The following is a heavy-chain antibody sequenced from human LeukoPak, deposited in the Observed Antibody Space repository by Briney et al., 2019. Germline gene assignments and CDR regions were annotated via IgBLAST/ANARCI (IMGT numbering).Heavy chain of an antibody. CDR2: IWFDGSNR. D-gene: IGHD2-15*01. Sequence: PGSSLRLSCEASGFTFRNYGMHWVRQAPGKGLDWVGVIWFDGSNRYYADSVKGRFTISRDNSKNTLYLQVNSVRAEDTAVYYCARDTSGYYDYWGQGALVTVSS. CDR3: ARDTSGYYDY. V-gene: IGHV3-33*01. J-gene: IGHJ4*02. CDR1: GFTFRNYG.